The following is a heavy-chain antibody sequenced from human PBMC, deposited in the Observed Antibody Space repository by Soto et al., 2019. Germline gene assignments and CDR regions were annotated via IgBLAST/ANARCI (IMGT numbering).Heavy chain of an antibody. CDR2: IYPGDSET. Sequence: GESLKISCKGSGYSFTSYWIGWVRQMPGKGLEWMGIIYPGDSETKYSPSFQGQVTISADKSINTVYLQWSSLKASDTAMYYCARQTFPQMLMGTSPIEIWGQGTMVTVSS. CDR3: ARQTFPQMLMGTSPIEI. V-gene: IGHV5-51*01. CDR1: GYSFTSYW. D-gene: IGHD2-8*01. J-gene: IGHJ3*02.